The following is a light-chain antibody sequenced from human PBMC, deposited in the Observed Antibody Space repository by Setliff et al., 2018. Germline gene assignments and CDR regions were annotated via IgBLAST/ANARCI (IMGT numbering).Light chain of an antibody. CDR1: SNDVGAYKY. CDR3: SSYTSSVTWV. V-gene: IGLV2-14*03. CDR2: DVS. Sequence: QSALAQPASVSGSPGQSITISCTGTSNDVGAYKYVSWYQQHPGKAPKLMIFDVSNRPSGVSNRFSGSKSGNTASLTISGLQAEDEADYYCSSYTSSVTWVFGGGTKVTVL. J-gene: IGLJ3*02.